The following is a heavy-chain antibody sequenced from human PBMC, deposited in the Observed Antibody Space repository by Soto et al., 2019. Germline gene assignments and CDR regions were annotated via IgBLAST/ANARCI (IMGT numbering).Heavy chain of an antibody. D-gene: IGHD3-16*01. J-gene: IGHJ4*02. CDR1: GGSIHSNNYY. CDR2: IHYSGST. Sequence: QLQLQESGPGLVKPSETLSLTCTVSGGSIHSNNYYWGWIRQPPGRGLECIANIHYSGSTHYNPSLKSRVTISVDTSKNQFSLKLSSVTAADKDVYYCSSFFHRRGEFTFAYSFDYWGQGTLVTVSS. CDR3: SSFFHRRGEFTFAYSFDY. V-gene: IGHV4-39*01.